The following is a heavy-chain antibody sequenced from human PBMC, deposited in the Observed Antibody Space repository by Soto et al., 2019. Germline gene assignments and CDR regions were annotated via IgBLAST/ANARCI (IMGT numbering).Heavy chain of an antibody. CDR2: ISYDGSNK. Sequence: QVQLVESGGGVVQPWRSLRLSCAASGFTFSSYAMHWVRQAPGKGLEWVAVISYDGSNKYYADSVKGRFTISRDNSKNTLYLQMNSLRAEDTAVYYCARGSLWSSGYNWFDPWGQGTLVTVSS. CDR3: ARGSLWSSGYNWFDP. V-gene: IGHV3-30-3*01. CDR1: GFTFSSYA. J-gene: IGHJ5*02. D-gene: IGHD6-19*01.